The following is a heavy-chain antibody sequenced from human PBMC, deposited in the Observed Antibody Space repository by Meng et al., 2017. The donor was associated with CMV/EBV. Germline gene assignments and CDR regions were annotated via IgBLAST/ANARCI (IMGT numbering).Heavy chain of an antibody. CDR3: ARLSGSGTTGTGYPYAFAA. Sequence: RGPGPGQVKPSKTLSRTSSVPDGSSSSGDYYGSWIRQAPGEGLEWIGYIYYSGTTYYHRSLESRVTISVDTSKNLFSLNLCSVPAAASAVYYCARLSGSGTTGTGYPYAFAAWGQGSLVTVSS. V-gene: IGHV4-30-4*01. J-gene: IGHJ5*02. CDR2: IYYSGTT. D-gene: IGHD3-9*01. CDR1: DGSSSSGDYY.